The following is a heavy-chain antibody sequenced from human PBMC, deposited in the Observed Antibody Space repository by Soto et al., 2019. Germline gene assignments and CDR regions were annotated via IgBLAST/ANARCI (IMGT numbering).Heavy chain of an antibody. CDR1: GFTFDDYA. Sequence: EVQLVESGGGLVQPGRSLRLSCAASGFTFDDYAMHWVRQAPGKGLEWVSGISWNSGSIGYADYVKGRFTISRDNAKNSLYLQMNSLRDEDTALYYGATGVVAAARYYFDYWGQGTLVTVSS. CDR2: ISWNSGSI. D-gene: IGHD2-15*01. CDR3: ATGVVAAARYYFDY. J-gene: IGHJ4*02. V-gene: IGHV3-9*01.